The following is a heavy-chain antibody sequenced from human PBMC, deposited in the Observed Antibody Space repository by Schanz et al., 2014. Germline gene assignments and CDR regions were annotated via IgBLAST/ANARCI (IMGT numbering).Heavy chain of an antibody. CDR3: ARDGVDAAAGGNY. D-gene: IGHD6-13*01. CDR2: VIPILGVT. J-gene: IGHJ4*02. CDR1: GGTFSRLT. Sequence: QVQLVQSGADVKKPGSSVRVSCKASGGTFSRLTFSWVRQAPGQGLEWMGRVIPILGVTHYAQKFQGRVTMTRDTSTSTVYMELSSLRSEDTAVYYCARDGVDAAAGGNYWGQGTLVTDSS. V-gene: IGHV1-69*08.